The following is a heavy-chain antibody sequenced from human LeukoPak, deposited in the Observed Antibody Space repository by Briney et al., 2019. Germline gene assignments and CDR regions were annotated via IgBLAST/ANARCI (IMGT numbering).Heavy chain of an antibody. J-gene: IGHJ4*02. Sequence: PSETLSLTCTVSGGSISSGDYYWSWIRQPPGKGLEWIGYIYYSGSTYYNPSLKSRVTISVDTSKNQFSLKLSSVTAADTAVYYCARGGSGSYYKTIDYWGQGTLVTASS. V-gene: IGHV4-30-4*01. CDR1: GGSISSGDYY. D-gene: IGHD3-10*01. CDR3: ARGGSGSYYKTIDY. CDR2: IYYSGST.